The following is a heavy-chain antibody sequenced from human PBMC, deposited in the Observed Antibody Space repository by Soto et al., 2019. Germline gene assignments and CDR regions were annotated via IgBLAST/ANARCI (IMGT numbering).Heavy chain of an antibody. J-gene: IGHJ5*02. D-gene: IGHD2-15*01. Sequence: ASVKVSCKASGYTFTSYGISWVRQAPGQGLEWMGWISAYNGNTNYAQKLQGRVTMTTDTSTSTAYMELRSLRSDDTAVYYCARDLHPMDIVVVVAATPFDPWGQGTLVTVSS. CDR1: GYTFTSYG. CDR3: ARDLHPMDIVVVVAATPFDP. CDR2: ISAYNGNT. V-gene: IGHV1-18*01.